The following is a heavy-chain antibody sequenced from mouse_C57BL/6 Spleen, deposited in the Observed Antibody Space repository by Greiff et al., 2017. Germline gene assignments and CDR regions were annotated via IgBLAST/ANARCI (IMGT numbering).Heavy chain of an antibody. V-gene: IGHV1-18*01. CDR2: INPNNGGT. Sequence: EVQLQQSGPELVKPGASVKIPCKASGYTFTDYNMDWVKQSHGKSLEWIGDINPNNGGTIYNQKFKGKATLTVDKSSSTAYMELRSLTSEDTAVYYCARWGIYYYGSSYGYFDVWGTGTTVTVSS. D-gene: IGHD1-1*01. J-gene: IGHJ1*03. CDR1: GYTFTDYN. CDR3: ARWGIYYYGSSYGYFDV.